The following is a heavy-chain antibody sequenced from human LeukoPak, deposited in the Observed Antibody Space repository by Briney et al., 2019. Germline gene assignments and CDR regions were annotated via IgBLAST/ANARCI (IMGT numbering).Heavy chain of an antibody. CDR2: MNPNSGNT. CDR3: ARWGVDTAMVGGDV. D-gene: IGHD5-18*01. V-gene: IGHV1-8*01. Sequence: ASVKVSSKASGYTFTSYDINWVRQATGQGLEWMGWMNPNSGNTGYAQKFQGRVTMTRNTSISTAYMELSSLRSEDTAVYYCARWGVDTAMVGGDVWGKGTTVTVSS. J-gene: IGHJ6*04. CDR1: GYTFTSYD.